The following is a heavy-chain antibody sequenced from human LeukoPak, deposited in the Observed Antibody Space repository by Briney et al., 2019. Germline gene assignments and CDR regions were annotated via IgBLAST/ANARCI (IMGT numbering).Heavy chain of an antibody. CDR3: ARDYCSGGSCYYAFDI. CDR2: ISWNSGSI. Sequence: PGGSLRLSCAASGFTFDDYAMHRVRQAPGKGLEWVSGISWNSGSIGYADSVKGRFTISRDNAKNSLYLQMNSLRADDTAVYYCARDYCSGGSCYYAFDIWGQGTMVTVSS. D-gene: IGHD2-15*01. V-gene: IGHV3-9*01. J-gene: IGHJ3*02. CDR1: GFTFDDYA.